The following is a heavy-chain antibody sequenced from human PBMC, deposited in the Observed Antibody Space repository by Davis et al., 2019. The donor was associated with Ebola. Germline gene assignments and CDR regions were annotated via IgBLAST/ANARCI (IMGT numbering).Heavy chain of an antibody. Sequence: SVKVSCKASGGTFSSYAISWVRQAPGQGLEWMGGIIPIFGTANYAQKFQGRVTITADESTSTAYMELSSLRSEDTAVYYCARGRYCSGGSCWYYFDYWGQGTLVTVSS. D-gene: IGHD2-15*01. CDR2: IIPIFGTA. J-gene: IGHJ4*02. CDR1: GGTFSSYA. V-gene: IGHV1-69*13. CDR3: ARGRYCSGGSCWYYFDY.